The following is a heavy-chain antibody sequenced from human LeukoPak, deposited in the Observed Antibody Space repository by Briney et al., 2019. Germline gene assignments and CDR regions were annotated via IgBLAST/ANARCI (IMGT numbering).Heavy chain of an antibody. V-gene: IGHV3-15*01. D-gene: IGHD2-2*01. J-gene: IGHJ4*02. CDR2: IKSKTDGGTT. CDR1: GFTFSNAW. CDR3: TTGKSSTSPRFDY. Sequence: GGSLRLSCAASGFTFSNAWMSWVRQAPGKGLEWVGRIKSKTDGGTTDYAAPVKGRFTISRDYSKNTLYRQMNSLKTEDTAVYYCTTGKSSTSPRFDYWGQGTLVTVSS.